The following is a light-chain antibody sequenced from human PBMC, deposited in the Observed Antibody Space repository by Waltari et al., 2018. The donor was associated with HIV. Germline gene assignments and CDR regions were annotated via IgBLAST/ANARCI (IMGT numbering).Light chain of an antibody. Sequence: QSVLTQPPSVSAAPGQKVTISCSGSSSNIGNNYVSWYQQFPGTAPKLPILENDKRPSGIPDRFSGSKSGTSATLGITGLQTGDEADYYCGTWDSSLIAGGVFGGGTKLTVL. CDR3: GTWDSSLIAGGV. CDR1: SSNIGNNY. V-gene: IGLV1-51*02. CDR2: END. J-gene: IGLJ3*02.